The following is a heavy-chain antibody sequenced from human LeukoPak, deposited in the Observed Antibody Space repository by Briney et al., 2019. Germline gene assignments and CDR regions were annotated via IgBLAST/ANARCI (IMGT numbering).Heavy chain of an antibody. CDR2: IYYSGST. Sequence: SETLSLTCTVSGGSLSSYYWSWIRQPPGKGLEWIGYIYYSGSTNYNPSLKSRVTISVDTSKNQFSLKLSSVTAADTAVYYCARKSGGVVPFDYWGQGTLVTVSS. CDR1: GGSLSSYY. CDR3: ARKSGGVVPFDY. D-gene: IGHD3-3*01. V-gene: IGHV4-59*01. J-gene: IGHJ4*02.